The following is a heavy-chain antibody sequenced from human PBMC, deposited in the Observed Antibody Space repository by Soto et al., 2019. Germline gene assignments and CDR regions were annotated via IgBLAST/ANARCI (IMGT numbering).Heavy chain of an antibody. CDR3: AKSAFAWPFFDF. CDR2: ISYAGSIE. D-gene: IGHD5-12*01. J-gene: IGHJ4*02. Sequence: GGSLRLSCTASGFTFSTHGMHWVRQAPGKGLEWVAVISYAGSIEYNADSVKGRFTISRDNSRNTVFLQMNSLRAEDTGVYYCAKSAFAWPFFDFWGLGTLVTVS. CDR1: GFTFSTHG. V-gene: IGHV3-30*18.